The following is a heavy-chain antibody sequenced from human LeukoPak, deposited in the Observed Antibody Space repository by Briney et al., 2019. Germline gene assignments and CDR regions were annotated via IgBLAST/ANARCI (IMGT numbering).Heavy chain of an antibody. CDR2: IYYSGST. Sequence: SETLSLTCTVSGGSISSYYWSWIRQSPGKGLEWIGYIYYSGSTNYNPSLKSRVTISVDTSKNQFSLKLNSVTAADTAVYYCARDRGIAAAADAFDIWGQGTMVTVSS. CDR3: ARDRGIAAAADAFDI. CDR1: GGSISSYY. D-gene: IGHD6-13*01. V-gene: IGHV4-59*12. J-gene: IGHJ3*02.